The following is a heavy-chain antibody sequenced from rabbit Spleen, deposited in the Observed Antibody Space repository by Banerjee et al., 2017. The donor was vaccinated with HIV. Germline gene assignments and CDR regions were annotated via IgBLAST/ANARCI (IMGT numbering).Heavy chain of an antibody. CDR2: IVGSSSGFT. D-gene: IGHD8-1*01. Sequence: QSLEESGGDLVQPEGSLALTCKASGFSFSSSDYICWVRQAPGKGLEWISCIVGSSSGFTYSATWAKGRFTCSKTSSTTVTLQMTSLTVADTATYFCARDTGSSFSSYGMDLWGQGTLVTV. V-gene: IGHV1S40*01. CDR1: GFSFSSSDY. J-gene: IGHJ6*01. CDR3: ARDTGSSFSSYGMDL.